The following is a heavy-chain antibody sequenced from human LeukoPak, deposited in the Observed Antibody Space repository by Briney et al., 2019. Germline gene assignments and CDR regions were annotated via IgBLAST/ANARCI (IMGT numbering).Heavy chain of an antibody. J-gene: IGHJ3*02. D-gene: IGHD3-22*01. V-gene: IGHV4-61*02. CDR3: ARDLPTYYYDSSGYCDAFDI. Sequence: SETLSLTCTVSGGSISSGSYYWSWIRQPAGKGLEWIGRIYTSGSTNYNPSLKSRVTISVDTSKNQFSLKLSSVTAADTAVYYCARDLPTYYYDSSGYCDAFDIWGQGTMVTVSS. CDR2: IYTSGST. CDR1: GGSISSGSYY.